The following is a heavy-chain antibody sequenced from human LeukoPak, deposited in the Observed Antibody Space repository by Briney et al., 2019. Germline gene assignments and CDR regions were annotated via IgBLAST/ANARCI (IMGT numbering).Heavy chain of an antibody. J-gene: IGHJ6*02. CDR2: INSDGSST. Sequence: PGGSLRLSCAASGFTLSRYWMHWVRQAPGKGLVWVSRINSDGSSTTYADSVKGRFTISRDNAKNTLYLQMNSLRAEDTAAYYCARDLLTASVWGSGYYYNGMDVWGQGTTVTVSS. CDR1: GFTLSRYW. CDR3: ARDLLTASVWGSGYYYNGMDV. V-gene: IGHV3-74*01. D-gene: IGHD7-27*01.